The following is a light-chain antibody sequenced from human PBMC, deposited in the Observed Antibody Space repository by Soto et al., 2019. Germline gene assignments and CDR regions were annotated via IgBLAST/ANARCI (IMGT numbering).Light chain of an antibody. V-gene: IGKV1-12*01. CDR1: QGINKW. J-gene: IGKJ4*01. CDR3: QQANSFPLT. CDR2: AAS. Sequence: DIQMTQSPSSVSAAVGDRVTITCRASQGINKWLAWYQQKPGKAPQLLTSAASTLRSGVPSRFSGSGSGTDFILTISNLQPEDFATYFCQQANSFPLTFGGGTKVDIK.